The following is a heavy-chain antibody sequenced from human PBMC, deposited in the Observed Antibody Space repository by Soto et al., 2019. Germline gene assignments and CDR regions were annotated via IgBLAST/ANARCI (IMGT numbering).Heavy chain of an antibody. V-gene: IGHV4-34*01. CDR3: ARTVAAGHGRN. Sequence: QVQLQQWDAGLLKPSETLSLTCAVYGGSFSGYYWSWIRQPPGKGLEWIGEINHSGSTNYNPSLKSRVTISVDTSKNQFSLKLSSVTAADTAVYYCARTVAAGHGRNWGQGTLVTVSS. CDR2: INHSGST. CDR1: GGSFSGYY. D-gene: IGHD6-13*01. J-gene: IGHJ4*02.